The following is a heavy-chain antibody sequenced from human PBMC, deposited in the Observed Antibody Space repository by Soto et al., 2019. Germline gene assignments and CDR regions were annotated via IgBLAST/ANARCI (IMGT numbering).Heavy chain of an antibody. CDR2: INPSGGST. J-gene: IGHJ6*02. CDR1: GYTFTSYY. V-gene: IGHV1-46*01. Sequence: AASVKVSCKASGYTFTSYYMHWVRQAPGQGLEWMGIINPSGGSTSYAQKFQGRVTMTRDTSTSTVYMELSSLRSEDTAVYYCARDRCSSTSCDTYGMDVWGQGTTVTVSS. D-gene: IGHD2-2*01. CDR3: ARDRCSSTSCDTYGMDV.